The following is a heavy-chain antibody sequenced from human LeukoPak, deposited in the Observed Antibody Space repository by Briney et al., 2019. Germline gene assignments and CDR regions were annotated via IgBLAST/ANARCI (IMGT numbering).Heavy chain of an antibody. Sequence: GGSLRLSCAASGFTFCSYSMNWVRQAPGKGLEWVSSISSSSSCIYYADSVKGRFTISRDNAKNSLYLQMNSLRAEDTAVYYCARGPYYYDSSGYYYASGMDVWGQGTTVTVSS. J-gene: IGHJ6*02. D-gene: IGHD3-22*01. CDR2: ISSSSSCI. CDR1: GFTFCSYS. CDR3: ARGPYYYDSSGYYYASGMDV. V-gene: IGHV3-21*01.